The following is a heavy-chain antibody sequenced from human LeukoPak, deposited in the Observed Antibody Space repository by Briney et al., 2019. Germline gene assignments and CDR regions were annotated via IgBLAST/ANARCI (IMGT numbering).Heavy chain of an antibody. Sequence: SSETLSLTCTVSGGSISSYYWSWIRQPPGKGLEWIGYIYYSGSTNYNPSLKSRVTISVDTSKNQFSLKLSSVTAADTAVYYCARDRHAQWLVEGRAFDYWGQGTLVTVSS. V-gene: IGHV4-59*01. CDR1: GGSISSYY. J-gene: IGHJ4*02. CDR2: IYYSGST. D-gene: IGHD6-19*01. CDR3: ARDRHAQWLVEGRAFDY.